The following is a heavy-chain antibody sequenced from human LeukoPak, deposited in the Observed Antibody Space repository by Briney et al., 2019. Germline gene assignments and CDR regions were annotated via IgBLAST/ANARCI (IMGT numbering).Heavy chain of an antibody. D-gene: IGHD5-24*01. CDR2: IIPILGIA. Sequence: GASVKVSCKASGGTFSSYAISWVRQAPGQGLEWMGRIIPILGIANYAQKFQGRVTITADKSTSTAYMELSSLRSEDTAVYHCARDGYRKKDYYYYGMDVWGQGTTVTVSS. J-gene: IGHJ6*02. V-gene: IGHV1-69*04. CDR3: ARDGYRKKDYYYYGMDV. CDR1: GGTFSSYA.